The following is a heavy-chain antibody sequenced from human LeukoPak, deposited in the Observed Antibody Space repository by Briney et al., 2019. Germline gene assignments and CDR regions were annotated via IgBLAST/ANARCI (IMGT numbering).Heavy chain of an antibody. V-gene: IGHV5-51*01. J-gene: IGHJ5*02. CDR1: GYXFTSYW. CDR2: IYPGDSDT. CDR3: ARRYYGSGSYYNWFDP. D-gene: IGHD3-10*01. Sequence: PGESLKISCKGSGYXFTSYWICWVRQMPGKGLVWMGIIYPGDSDTRYSPSFQGQVTISADKSISTAYLQWSSLKASDTAMYYCARRYYGSGSYYNWFDPWGQGTLVTVSS.